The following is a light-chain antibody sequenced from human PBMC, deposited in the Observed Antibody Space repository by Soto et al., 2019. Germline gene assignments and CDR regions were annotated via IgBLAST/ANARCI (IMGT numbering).Light chain of an antibody. CDR1: QSVSSY. V-gene: IGKV3-11*01. CDR2: DAS. CDR3: QQYYRWPQT. J-gene: IGKJ1*01. Sequence: EIVLAQSASTLSLSPGEIATLACRASQSVSSYLAWYQQKPGQAPRLLIYDASNRATGIPARFSGSGSGTDFTLTISSLEPEDFAVYYCQQYYRWPQTFGQGTKVDIK.